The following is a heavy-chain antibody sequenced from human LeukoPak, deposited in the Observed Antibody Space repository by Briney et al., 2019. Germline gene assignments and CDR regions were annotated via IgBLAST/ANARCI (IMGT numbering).Heavy chain of an antibody. CDR1: GYSISSGYY. CDR2: LYTSGST. V-gene: IGHV4-4*07. CDR3: ARDGGVGAQYYFDY. Sequence: PSETLSLTCAVSGYSISSGYYWGWIRQPAGQGLEWIGRLYTSGSTNYNPSLKSRVTMSVDTSKNQFSLKLSSVTAADTAVYYCARDGGVGAQYYFDYWGQGTLATVSS. J-gene: IGHJ4*02. D-gene: IGHD1-26*01.